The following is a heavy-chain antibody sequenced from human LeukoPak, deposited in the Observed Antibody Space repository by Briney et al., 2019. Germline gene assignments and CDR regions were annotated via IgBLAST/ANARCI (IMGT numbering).Heavy chain of an antibody. CDR2: ISSSGSTR. D-gene: IGHD2-21*02. CDR3: ARDPVSCGGDCYQA. V-gene: IGHV3-11*04. J-gene: IGHJ5*02. Sequence: PGGSLRLSCAASGFTFSDYYMSWIRQAPGKGLEWVSYISSSGSTRYYADSVEGRFTVSRDNAKNSLYLQMNSLRAEDTAVYYCARDPVSCGGDCYQAWGQGTLVTVSS. CDR1: GFTFSDYY.